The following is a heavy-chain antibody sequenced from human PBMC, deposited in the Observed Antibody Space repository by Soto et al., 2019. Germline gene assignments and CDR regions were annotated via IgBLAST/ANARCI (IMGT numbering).Heavy chain of an antibody. CDR3: ARDSTYYYDSSGYYRFDY. D-gene: IGHD3-22*01. Sequence: SETLSLTCTVSGGSISSYYCSWMQQPAGKGLEWIGRIYTSGSTNYNPSLKSRVTMSVDTSKNQFSLKLSSVTAADTAVYYCARDSTYYYDSSGYYRFDYWGQGTLVT. CDR1: GGSISSYY. V-gene: IGHV4-4*07. J-gene: IGHJ4*02. CDR2: IYTSGST.